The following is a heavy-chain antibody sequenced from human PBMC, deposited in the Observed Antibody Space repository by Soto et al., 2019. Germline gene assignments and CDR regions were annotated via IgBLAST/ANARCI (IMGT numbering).Heavy chain of an antibody. Sequence: LVKVSCKASGGTFSSYAISWVRQAPGQGLEWMGGIIPIFGTANYAQKFQGRVTITADESTSTAYMELSSLRSEDTAVYYCARGNEAAAYTPDYYYGMDVWGQGTTVNVSS. CDR2: IIPIFGTA. V-gene: IGHV1-69*13. D-gene: IGHD6-13*01. CDR1: GGTFSSYA. CDR3: ARGNEAAAYTPDYYYGMDV. J-gene: IGHJ6*02.